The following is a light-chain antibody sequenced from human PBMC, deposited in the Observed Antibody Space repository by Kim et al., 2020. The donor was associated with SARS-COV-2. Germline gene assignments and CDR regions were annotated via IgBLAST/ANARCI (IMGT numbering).Light chain of an antibody. CDR2: GNS. Sequence: QRVTISCTGSSSNIGAGYVVHWYQQLPGTAPKLLIYGNSNRPSGVPDRFSGSKSGTSASLAITGLQAEDEADYYCQSYDSSLSGVVFGGGTKLTVL. CDR3: QSYDSSLSGVV. V-gene: IGLV1-40*01. CDR1: SSNIGAGYV. J-gene: IGLJ2*01.